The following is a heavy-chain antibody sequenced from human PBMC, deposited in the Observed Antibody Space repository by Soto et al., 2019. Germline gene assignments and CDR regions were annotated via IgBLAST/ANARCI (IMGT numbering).Heavy chain of an antibody. CDR1: GYAFTTYG. CDR2: ISAHNGNT. CDR3: ARGRYGDY. V-gene: IGHV1-18*01. D-gene: IGHD1-1*01. Sequence: QVHLVQSGAEVKKPGASVKVSCQGSGYAFTTYGITWVRQAPGQGLEWMGWISAHNGNTNYAQELQGRVTVARDTSTSPAYMELRSLRYVDTAVYYCARGRYGDYWGQGARVTVSS. J-gene: IGHJ4*02.